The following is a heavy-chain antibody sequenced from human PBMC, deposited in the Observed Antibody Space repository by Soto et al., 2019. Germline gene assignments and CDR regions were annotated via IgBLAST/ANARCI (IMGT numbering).Heavy chain of an antibody. V-gene: IGHV3-7*05. J-gene: IGHJ4*02. Sequence: PGGSLRLSCAASGFTFNNYFMTWVRQAPGKGLEWVAYINQDGSAKNYVDSVKGRFTISRENAKNSVYLQMNSLRAEDTAVYYCARGTLFHRVWGKGTLVTVSS. CDR1: GFTFNNYF. CDR2: INQDGSAK. CDR3: ARGTLFHRV. D-gene: IGHD2-21*01.